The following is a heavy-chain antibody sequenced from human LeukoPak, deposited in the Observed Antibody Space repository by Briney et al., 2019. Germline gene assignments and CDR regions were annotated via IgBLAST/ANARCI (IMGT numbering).Heavy chain of an antibody. V-gene: IGHV3-74*01. D-gene: IGHD2/OR15-2a*01. CDR1: GFTFSSYW. CDR3: ARVSFYTRGAFDI. CDR2: INSDGSST. Sequence: PGGSLRLSCAASGFTFSSYWMHWVRQAPGKGLVWVSRINSDGSSTSYADSVKGRFTISRDNAKNTLYLQMNSLRAEDTAVYYCARVSFYTRGAFDIWGQGTMVTVSS. J-gene: IGHJ3*02.